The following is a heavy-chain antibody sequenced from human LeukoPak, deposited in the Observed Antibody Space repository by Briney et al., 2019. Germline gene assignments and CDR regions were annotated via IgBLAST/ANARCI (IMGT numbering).Heavy chain of an antibody. CDR3: GTQRSTGAIDY. J-gene: IGHJ4*02. CDR1: GFTFSSYW. V-gene: IGHV3-7*01. Sequence: GGSLRLSCAASGFTFSSYWMTWVRQAPGKGLEWVANVRQDGGQKYYVYSVKGRFTISRDNAESSLYLQMNSLGVEDTAVYYCGTQRSTGAIDYWGQGTLVTVSS. CDR2: VRQDGGQK. D-gene: IGHD1-1*01.